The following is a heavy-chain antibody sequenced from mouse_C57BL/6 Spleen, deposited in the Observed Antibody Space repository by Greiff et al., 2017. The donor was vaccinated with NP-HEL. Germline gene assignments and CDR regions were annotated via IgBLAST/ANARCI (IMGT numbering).Heavy chain of an antibody. Sequence: ESGPGLVKPSQSLSLTCSVTGYSITSGYYWNWIRQFPGNKLEWMGYISYDGSNNYNPSLKNRISITRDTSKNQFFLKLNSVTTEDTATYYCAREPEGMDYWGQGTSVTVSS. V-gene: IGHV3-6*01. CDR1: GYSITSGYY. CDR2: ISYDGSN. CDR3: AREPEGMDY. J-gene: IGHJ4*01.